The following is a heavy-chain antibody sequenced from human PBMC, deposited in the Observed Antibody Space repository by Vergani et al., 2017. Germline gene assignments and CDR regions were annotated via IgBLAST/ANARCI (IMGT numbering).Heavy chain of an antibody. Sequence: EVQLVESAGGLVQPGGSLRLSCAASGFTFSSYSMHWVRQAPGKGLVWVSRINSDETTTSYADSVKGRFTISRDNAKNTLYLQMNSLRAEDTAVYYCANAVVPDSRGYYWGYWGQGTLVTVSS. CDR2: INSDETTT. CDR1: GFTFSSYS. CDR3: ANAVVPDSRGYYWGY. V-gene: IGHV3-74*01. J-gene: IGHJ4*02. D-gene: IGHD3-22*01.